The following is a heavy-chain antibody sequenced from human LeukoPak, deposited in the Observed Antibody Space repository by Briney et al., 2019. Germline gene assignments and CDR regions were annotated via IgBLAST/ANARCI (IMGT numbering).Heavy chain of an antibody. J-gene: IGHJ4*02. D-gene: IGHD2-2*01. CDR2: ISSSGSTI. Sequence: PGGSLRLSCAASGFTFSSYEMNWVRQAPGKGLEWVSYISSSGSTIYYADSVKGRFTISRDNAKNSPYLQMNSLRAEDTAVYYCARDCSTSCYAAEDFDYWGQGTLVTVSS. CDR1: GFTFSSYE. CDR3: ARDCSTSCYAAEDFDY. V-gene: IGHV3-48*03.